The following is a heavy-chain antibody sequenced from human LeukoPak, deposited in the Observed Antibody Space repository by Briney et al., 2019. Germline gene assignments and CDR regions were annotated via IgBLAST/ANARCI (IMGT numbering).Heavy chain of an antibody. CDR3: ARDVVLGSGSCAS. CDR1: GFTFSNYA. V-gene: IGHV3-23*01. Sequence: PGGSLRLSCAASGFTFSNYAMSWVRQAPGKGLEWVSSISGSGGSSYYADSVKGRFTISRDNAKNTLFLQMNSLRAEDTAVYFCARDVVLGSGSCASWGQGTLVTVSS. J-gene: IGHJ4*02. D-gene: IGHD3-10*01. CDR2: ISGSGGSS.